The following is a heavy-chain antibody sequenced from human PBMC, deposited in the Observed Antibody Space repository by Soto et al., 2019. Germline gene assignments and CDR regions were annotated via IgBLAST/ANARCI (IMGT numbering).Heavy chain of an antibody. D-gene: IGHD1-20*01. Sequence: PSQTLSLTCAISGDSVSSNSAAWNWIRQSPSRGLEWLGRTYYRSKWYNDYAVSVKSRITINPDTSKNQFSLQLNSVTPEDTAVYYCARGIGGTLYNWNYYYYMDVWGKGTTVTVSS. CDR1: GDSVSSNSAA. CDR2: TYYRSKWYN. CDR3: ARGIGGTLYNWNYYYYMDV. V-gene: IGHV6-1*01. J-gene: IGHJ6*03.